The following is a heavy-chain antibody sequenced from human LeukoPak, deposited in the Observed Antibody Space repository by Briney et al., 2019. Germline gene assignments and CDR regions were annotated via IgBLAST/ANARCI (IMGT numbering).Heavy chain of an antibody. CDR1: GGSISSYY. D-gene: IGHD3-10*01. V-gene: IGHV4-34*01. CDR2: INHSGST. J-gene: IGHJ4*02. CDR3: ARSRASGVFDY. Sequence: SETLSLTCTVSGGSISSYYWSWIRQPPGKGLEWIGEINHSGSTNYNPSLKSRVTISVDTSKNQFSLKLSSVTAADTAVYYCARSRASGVFDYWGQGTLVTVSS.